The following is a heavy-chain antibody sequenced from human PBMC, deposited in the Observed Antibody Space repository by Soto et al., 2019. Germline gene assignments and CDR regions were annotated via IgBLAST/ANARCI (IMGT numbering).Heavy chain of an antibody. J-gene: IGHJ3*01. CDR1: GFTVSSNY. Sequence: PGGSLRLSCAASGFTVSSNYMSWVRQAPGKGLEWVSVIYSGGSTYYADSVKGRFTISRDNSKNTLYLQMNSLRAEDTAVYYCAGTPIKIFGVVPSAFDAFDVWGQGTMVNVSS. CDR3: AGTPIKIFGVVPSAFDAFDV. D-gene: IGHD3-3*01. V-gene: IGHV3-66*01. CDR2: IYSGGST.